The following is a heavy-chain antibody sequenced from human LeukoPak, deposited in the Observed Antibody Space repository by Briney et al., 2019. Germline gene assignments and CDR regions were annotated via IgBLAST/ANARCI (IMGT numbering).Heavy chain of an antibody. J-gene: IGHJ5*02. CDR2: FDPEDGET. V-gene: IGHV1-24*01. CDR3: ATDYYDSSGLFERRKNWFDH. D-gene: IGHD3-22*01. CDR1: GYTLTELS. Sequence: ASVKVSCKVSGYTLTELSMHWVRQAPGKGLEWMGGFDPEDGETIYAQKFQGRVTMTEDTSTDTAYMELSSLRSEDTAVYYCATDYYDSSGLFERRKNWFDHWGQGTLVTVSS.